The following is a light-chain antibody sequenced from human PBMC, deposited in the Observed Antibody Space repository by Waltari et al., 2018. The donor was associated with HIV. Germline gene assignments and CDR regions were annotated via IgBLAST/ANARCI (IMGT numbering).Light chain of an antibody. CDR3: CSCPPRRIRYV. CDR1: SSNVWSDDL. V-gene: IGLV2-23*02. Sequence: QSALAQPASVSGSPGQSITISCTQTSSNVWSDDLVSSYQQHPGAAPKLIMYEVTKRPSGFSQRSSRAKARNPASLTISGLQAYDEADYYCCSCPPRRIRYVVGTRTKVTV. J-gene: IGLJ1*01. CDR2: EVT.